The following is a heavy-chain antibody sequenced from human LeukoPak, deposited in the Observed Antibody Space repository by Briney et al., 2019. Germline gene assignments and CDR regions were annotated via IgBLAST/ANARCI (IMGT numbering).Heavy chain of an antibody. Sequence: PSETLSLTCSVSGGSISSYYWSWIRQPPGKGLEWIGYISYSGNTKYNPSLKSRVTISVDTSKNQFSLKLSSVTAADTAVYYCATRSTGVAATFDSWGQGALVTVSS. V-gene: IGHV4-59*01. J-gene: IGHJ4*02. CDR3: ATRSTGVAATFDS. D-gene: IGHD2-15*01. CDR1: GGSISSYY. CDR2: ISYSGNT.